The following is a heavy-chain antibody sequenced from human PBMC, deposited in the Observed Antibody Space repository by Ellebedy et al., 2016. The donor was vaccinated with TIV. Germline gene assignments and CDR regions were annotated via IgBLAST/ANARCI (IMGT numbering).Heavy chain of an antibody. Sequence: GESLKISCAASGFTFSSYGMHWVRQAPGKGLEWVAVISYDGSNKYYADSVKGRFTISRDNSKNTLYLQMNSLRAEDTAVYYCAKDLKAIDPYYYYYMDVWGKGTTVTVSS. CDR1: GFTFSSYG. J-gene: IGHJ6*03. CDR2: ISYDGSNK. V-gene: IGHV3-30*18. D-gene: IGHD3-22*01. CDR3: AKDLKAIDPYYYYYMDV.